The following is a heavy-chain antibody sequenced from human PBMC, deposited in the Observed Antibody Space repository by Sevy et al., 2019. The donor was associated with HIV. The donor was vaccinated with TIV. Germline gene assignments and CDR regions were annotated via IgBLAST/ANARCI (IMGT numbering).Heavy chain of an antibody. CDR3: ARGDYVWGSYRDPVDY. CDR1: GYTFTSYG. CDR2: ISAYNGNT. V-gene: IGHV1-18*01. Sequence: ASVKVSCKASGYTFTSYGISWVRQAPGQGLEWMGWISAYNGNTNYAQKLQGRVTMTTDTSTSTAYMELRSLRSDDTAVYYSARGDYVWGSYRDPVDYWGQGTLVTVSS. D-gene: IGHD3-16*02. J-gene: IGHJ4*02.